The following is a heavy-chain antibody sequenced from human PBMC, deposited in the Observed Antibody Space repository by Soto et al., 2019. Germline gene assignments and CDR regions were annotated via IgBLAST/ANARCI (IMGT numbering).Heavy chain of an antibody. D-gene: IGHD3-10*01. J-gene: IGHJ3*02. CDR3: ARGDYGSGNYYTGPSAFDI. Sequence: QVQLEQSGAEVKKPGSSVKVSCKASGGTLSDHAVSWLRQAPGQGLEWVGGTISVFDTAKYAQKFQGRIRIAADKSTNIAYRELSSLRSEDTAVYFCARGDYGSGNYYTGPSAFDIWGQGKMVIVSS. V-gene: IGHV1-69*06. CDR2: TISVFDTA. CDR1: GGTLSDHA.